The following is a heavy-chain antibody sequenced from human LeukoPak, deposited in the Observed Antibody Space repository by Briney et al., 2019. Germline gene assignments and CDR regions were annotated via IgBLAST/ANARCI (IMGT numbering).Heavy chain of an antibody. J-gene: IGHJ3*02. CDR3: ARPGPDAFDI. CDR2: IYSGGST. CDR1: EFSVGSNY. Sequence: GGSLRLSCAASEFSVGSNYMTWVRQAPGKGLEWVSLIYSGGSTYYADSVKGRFTFSRDNSKNTLYLQMNSLRAEVTAVYYCARPGPDAFDIWGQGTMVTVSS. V-gene: IGHV3-66*04.